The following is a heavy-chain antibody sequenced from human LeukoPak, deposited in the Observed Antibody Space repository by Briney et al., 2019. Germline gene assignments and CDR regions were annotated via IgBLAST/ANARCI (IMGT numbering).Heavy chain of an antibody. D-gene: IGHD1-26*01. J-gene: IGHJ4*02. Sequence: ASVKVSCKASGYTFASYYMHWVRQAPGQGLEWMGIINPSGGSTSYAQKFQGRVTMTRDMSTSTVYMELSSLRSEDTAVYYCARAPAVGATTTSFDYWGQGTPVTVSS. CDR1: GYTFASYY. V-gene: IGHV1-46*01. CDR2: INPSGGST. CDR3: ARAPAVGATTTSFDY.